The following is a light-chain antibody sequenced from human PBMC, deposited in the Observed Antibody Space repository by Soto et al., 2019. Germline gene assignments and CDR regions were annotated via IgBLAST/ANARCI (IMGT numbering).Light chain of an antibody. J-gene: IGLJ1*01. CDR3: CSYAGTYTLGV. CDR2: DVT. CDR1: SSDVGGYNF. V-gene: IGLV2-11*01. Sequence: QSFLTQPRSVSGSPGQSVTISCAGTSSDVGGYNFVSWYQQRPGKAPKLMIYDVTKRPSGVPDRFSGSKSDNTASLTISGLLSEDEADYYCCSYAGTYTLGVFGTGTKVTVL.